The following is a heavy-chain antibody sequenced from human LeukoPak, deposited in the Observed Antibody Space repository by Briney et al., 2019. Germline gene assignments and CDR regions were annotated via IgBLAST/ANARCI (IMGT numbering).Heavy chain of an antibody. CDR1: GFTFSSYS. Sequence: GGSLRLSCAASGFTFSSYSMNWVRQAPGKGLEWVSSISSSSSYIYYADSVKGRFTISRDNAKNSLYLQMNSLRAEDTAVYYCARDRRLRWPPDAFDIWGQGTMVTVSS. J-gene: IGHJ3*02. D-gene: IGHD4-23*01. CDR3: ARDRRLRWPPDAFDI. CDR2: ISSSSSYI. V-gene: IGHV3-21*01.